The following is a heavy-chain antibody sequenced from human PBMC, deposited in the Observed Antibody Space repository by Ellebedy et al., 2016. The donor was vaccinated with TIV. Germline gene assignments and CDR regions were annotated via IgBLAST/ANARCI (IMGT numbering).Heavy chain of an antibody. CDR1: GGSISSYY. D-gene: IGHD3-10*01. CDR2: IYYSGST. J-gene: IGHJ4*02. Sequence: SETLSLTCTVSGGSISSYYWSWIRQPPGKGLEWIGNIYYSGSTKYNPSLKSRVIISVDTSKNQSSLKLSSVTAADTAVYYCARQFGELVNFDYWGQGTLVTVSS. V-gene: IGHV4-59*01. CDR3: ARQFGELVNFDY.